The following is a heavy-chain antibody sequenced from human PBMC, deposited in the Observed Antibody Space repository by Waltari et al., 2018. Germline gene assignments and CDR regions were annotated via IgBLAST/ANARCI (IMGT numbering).Heavy chain of an antibody. V-gene: IGHV3-23*01. CDR3: GRLGGSMTTYQTFRDH. J-gene: IGHJ5*02. CDR1: GVTFRNYG. D-gene: IGHD2-21*01. CDR2: IVGGDGTA. Sequence: EVQLFESGGGLVQPGGSLRLSCAASGVTFRNYGMSWVRQAPGKGLEWVSAIAAIVGGDGTAYYADSVQGRFTISRDTSKNTLYLQMSSLRVEDTAVYFCGRLGGSMTTYQTFRDHWGQGILVNVSS.